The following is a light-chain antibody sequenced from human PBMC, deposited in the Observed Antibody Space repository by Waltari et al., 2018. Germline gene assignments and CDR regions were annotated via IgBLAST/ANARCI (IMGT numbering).Light chain of an antibody. CDR1: SSNIGSNT. CDR3: AAWDDSLNRV. V-gene: IGLV1-44*01. Sequence: QSVLTQPPSASGTPGQRVTISCSGSSSNIGSNTVNWYQPLPGTAPKLLIYSNNQRPSGVPDRFSGSKSGTSASLAISGLQSEDEADYYCAAWDDSLNRVFGGGTKLTVL. CDR2: SNN. J-gene: IGLJ3*02.